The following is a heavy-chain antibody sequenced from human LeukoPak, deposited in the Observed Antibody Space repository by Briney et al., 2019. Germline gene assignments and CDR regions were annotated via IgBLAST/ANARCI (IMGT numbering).Heavy chain of an antibody. CDR3: AREATIAARIDAFDI. J-gene: IGHJ3*02. Sequence: GGSLRLSCAASGFTFSSYSMNWVRHAPGKGLEWVSYISSSSSTIYYADSVKGRFTISRDNAKNSLYLQMNSLRDEDTAVYYCAREATIAARIDAFDIWGQGTMVTVSS. V-gene: IGHV3-48*02. CDR2: ISSSSSTI. D-gene: IGHD6-6*01. CDR1: GFTFSSYS.